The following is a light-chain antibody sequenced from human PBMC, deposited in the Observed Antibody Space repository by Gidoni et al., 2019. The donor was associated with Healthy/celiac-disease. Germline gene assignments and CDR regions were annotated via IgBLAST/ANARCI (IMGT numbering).Light chain of an antibody. J-gene: IGKJ2*02. Sequence: DIQMSQSPSTLSASVGYRVTITCRASQSISSWLAWYQQKPGKAPKLLIYKASSLERGVPSRFSGSRSGTEYTLTVSGLQPGDFATYYGLQYNRMCTFXXXTKLDIK. V-gene: IGKV1-5*03. CDR1: QSISSW. CDR3: LQYNRMCT. CDR2: KAS.